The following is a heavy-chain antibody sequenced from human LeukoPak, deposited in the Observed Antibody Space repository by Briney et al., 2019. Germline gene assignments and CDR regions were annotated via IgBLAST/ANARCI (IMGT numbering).Heavy chain of an antibody. CDR1: GFTFSSYS. CDR3: GRISIGYPVY. CDR2: IGGSGTYM. V-gene: IGHV3-21*01. D-gene: IGHD3-22*01. J-gene: IGHJ4*02. Sequence: PGGSLRLSCAASGFTFSSYSMNWVRQAPGKGLEWVSFIGGSGTYMYYADSVKGRFTISRDNAKNSLSLQMNSLRAEDTAVYYCGRISIGYPVYWGQGILVTVSS.